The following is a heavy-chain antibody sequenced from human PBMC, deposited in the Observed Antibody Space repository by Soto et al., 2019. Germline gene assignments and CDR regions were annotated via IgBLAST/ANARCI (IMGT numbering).Heavy chain of an antibody. J-gene: IGHJ4*02. D-gene: IGHD3-16*01. CDR2: IRGSGAST. Sequence: EVQLLESGGGLVQPGGSLRLSCAASGFTFSSNAMSWVRQAPGKGLELVSAIRGSGASTYYADTAKCRFTISRDNSKNTMYPQTNSLRAADTAVYYCAKGHYDYIWGSLNWGKGTLVTVSS. CDR1: GFTFSSNA. CDR3: AKGHYDYIWGSLN. V-gene: IGHV3-23*01.